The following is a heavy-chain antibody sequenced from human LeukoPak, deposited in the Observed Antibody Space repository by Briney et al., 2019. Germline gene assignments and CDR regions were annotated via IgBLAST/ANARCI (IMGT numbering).Heavy chain of an antibody. CDR3: AREREGEFDY. Sequence: SETLSLTCAVYGGSFSGYYWSRIRQPPGKGLEWIGENNHSGSTNYNPSLKSRVTISVDTSKNQFSLKLSPVTAADTAVYYCAREREGEFDYWGQGTLDTVSS. J-gene: IGHJ4*02. CDR2: NNHSGST. D-gene: IGHD1-26*01. V-gene: IGHV4-34*01. CDR1: GGSFSGYY.